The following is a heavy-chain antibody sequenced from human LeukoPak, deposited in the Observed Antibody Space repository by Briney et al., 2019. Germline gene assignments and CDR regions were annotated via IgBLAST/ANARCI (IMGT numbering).Heavy chain of an antibody. CDR1: GYSITSDYY. D-gene: IGHD1-26*01. CDR3: ARERAGAVDY. V-gene: IGHV4-38-2*02. J-gene: IGHJ4*02. Sequence: SETLSLTCAVSGYSITSDYYWGWIRPPPGEGLEWIGTIYHSGSTFYSPSLKSRLTISVDTSKNQFSLNLNSVTAADTAVYYCARERAGAVDYWGQGTLVTVSS. CDR2: IYHSGST.